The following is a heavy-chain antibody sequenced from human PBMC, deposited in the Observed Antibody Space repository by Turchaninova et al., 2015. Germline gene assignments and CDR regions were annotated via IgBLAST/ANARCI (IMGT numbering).Heavy chain of an antibody. Sequence: EVQLVQSGQVVKKDVECLRIEWCGPGAKFADDGVSVGRQVPGKVLECMGTIDPRDSYPHYVPSFQGHIRFSVDKSTGTASVRWNNLKASDSGIYHCARHRPTPSAMDVWGPGTTVTVSS. V-gene: IGHV5-10-1*03. CDR3: ARHRPTPSAMDV. CDR1: GAKFADDG. J-gene: IGHJ6*02. CDR2: IDPRDSYP.